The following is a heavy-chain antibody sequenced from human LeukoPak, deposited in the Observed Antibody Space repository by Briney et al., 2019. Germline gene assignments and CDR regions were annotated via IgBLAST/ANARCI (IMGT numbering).Heavy chain of an antibody. CDR2: IYHSGST. V-gene: IGHV4-38-2*02. J-gene: IGHJ4*02. CDR3: ARDLASCAGDCYSDGFDY. Sequence: SETLSLTCTVSGYSISSGYYWGWIRPPPGKGLEWIGSIYHSGSTYYNPSLKSRVTISVDTSKNQFSLKLSSVTAADTAVYYCARDLASCAGDCYSDGFDYWGQGALVTVSS. CDR1: GYSISSGYY. D-gene: IGHD2-21*02.